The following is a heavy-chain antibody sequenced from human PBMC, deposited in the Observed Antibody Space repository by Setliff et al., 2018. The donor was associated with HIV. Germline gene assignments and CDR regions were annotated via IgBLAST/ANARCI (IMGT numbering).Heavy chain of an antibody. CDR2: IYHSGTS. J-gene: IGHJ5*02. CDR1: GGSISSYY. Sequence: PSETLSLTCTVSGGSISSYYWSWIRQPPGKGLEWMGYIYHSGTSNYNPSLKSRVTISVDTSKNQFSLNLNSVTAADTAVYYCARAGDCTEASCPKARFDPWGPGILVTVSS. D-gene: IGHD2-8*02. V-gene: IGHV4-59*12. CDR3: ARAGDCTEASCPKARFDP.